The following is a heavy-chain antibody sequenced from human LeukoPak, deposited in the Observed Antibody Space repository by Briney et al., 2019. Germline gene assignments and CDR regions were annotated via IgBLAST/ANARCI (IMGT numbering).Heavy chain of an antibody. Sequence: EASVKVSCKASGYTFTSYGISWVRQAPGQGLEWMGWISAYNGNTNYAQKPQGRVTMTTDTSTSTAYMELRSLRSDDTAVYYCARSQGSQRREPEDYFDYWGQGALVTVSS. J-gene: IGHJ4*02. CDR3: ARSQGSQRREPEDYFDY. V-gene: IGHV1-18*01. CDR2: ISAYNGNT. D-gene: IGHD1-14*01. CDR1: GYTFTSYG.